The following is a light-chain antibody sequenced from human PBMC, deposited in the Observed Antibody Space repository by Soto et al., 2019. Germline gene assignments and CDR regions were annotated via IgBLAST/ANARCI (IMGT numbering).Light chain of an antibody. V-gene: IGLV2-8*01. CDR3: SSYSGSNPFF. CDR2: AVT. CDR1: SSDVGGYDY. J-gene: IGLJ1*01. Sequence: QSALTQPPSASGSPGQLVTISCTGTSSDVGGYDYVSWYQQHPGKAPKLMIYAVTKRPSGVPDRFSGSKSGNTASLTVSDLQLEDVADYFSSSYSGSNPFFFGRRTKVTGL.